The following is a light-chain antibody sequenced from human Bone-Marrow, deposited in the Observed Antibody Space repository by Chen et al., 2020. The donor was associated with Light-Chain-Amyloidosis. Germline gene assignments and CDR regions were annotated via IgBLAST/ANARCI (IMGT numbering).Light chain of an antibody. CDR3: QQSYSTVWT. CDR2: DAS. CDR1: QSISTY. J-gene: IGKJ1*01. V-gene: IGKV1-39*01. Sequence: DIQMTQSPSSLSASVGDRVTITCRASQSISTYLNWYQQQPGKAPKLLIYDASNWQSGVPSRFSGSGSGTDFTLTVRSLQPEDFAVYYCQQSYSTVWTFGQGTKVEIK.